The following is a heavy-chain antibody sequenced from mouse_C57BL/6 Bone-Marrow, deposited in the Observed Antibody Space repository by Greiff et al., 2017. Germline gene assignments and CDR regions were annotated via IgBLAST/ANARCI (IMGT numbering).Heavy chain of an antibody. D-gene: IGHD1-1*01. J-gene: IGHJ4*01. V-gene: IGHV2-2*01. CDR2: IWSGGST. CDR3: ARKELPYYDAMDY. Sequence: VKLMESGPGLVQPSQSLSITCTVSGFSLTSYGVHWVRQSPGKGLEWLGVIWSGGSTDYNAAFISRLSISKDNSKGQVFFKMNSLQADDTAIYYSARKELPYYDAMDYWGQGTSVTVSS. CDR1: GFSLTSYG.